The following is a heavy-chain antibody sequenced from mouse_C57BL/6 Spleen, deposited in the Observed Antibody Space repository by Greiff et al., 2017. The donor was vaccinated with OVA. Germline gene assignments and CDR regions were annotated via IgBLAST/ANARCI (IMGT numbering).Heavy chain of an antibody. D-gene: IGHD2-1*01. V-gene: IGHV1-64*01. CDR2: IHPNSGST. CDR3: AREGYGNSYAMDY. Sequence: QVQLQQPGAELVKPGASVKLSCKASGYTFTSYWMHWVKQRPGQGLEWIGMIHPNSGSTNYNEKFKSKATLTVDKSSSTAYMQLSSLTSEDSAVYYCAREGYGNSYAMDYWGQGTSVTVSS. J-gene: IGHJ4*01. CDR1: GYTFTSYW.